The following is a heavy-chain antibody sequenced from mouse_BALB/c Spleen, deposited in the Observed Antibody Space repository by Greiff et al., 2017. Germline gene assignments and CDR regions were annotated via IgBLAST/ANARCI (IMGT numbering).Heavy chain of an antibody. CDR3: ARHEEVRRYAMDY. D-gene: IGHD2-14*01. V-gene: IGHV2-6-2*01. J-gene: IGHJ4*01. Sequence: VQRVESGPDLVAPSQSLSITCTVSGFSLTSYGVHWVRQPPGKGLEWLVVIWSDGSTTYNSALKSRLSISKDNSKSQVFLKMNSLQTDDTAMYYCARHEEVRRYAMDYWGQGTSVTVSS. CDR1: GFSLTSYG. CDR2: IWSDGST.